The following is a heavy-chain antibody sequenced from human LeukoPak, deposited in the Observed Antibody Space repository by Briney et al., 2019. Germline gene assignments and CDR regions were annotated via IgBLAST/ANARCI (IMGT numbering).Heavy chain of an antibody. CDR3: ARHVSTYCYGLDV. D-gene: IGHD3-3*02. V-gene: IGHV3-7*01. Sequence: GGSLRLSCAASGFTFSHFWMSWVRQAPGKGLEWVANINPDGSAKYYVDSVKGRFTISRDNAENSLYLQMNSLRPEDTAVYYCARHVSTYCYGLDVWGQGTTVTVSS. CDR2: INPDGSAK. CDR1: GFTFSHFW. J-gene: IGHJ6*02.